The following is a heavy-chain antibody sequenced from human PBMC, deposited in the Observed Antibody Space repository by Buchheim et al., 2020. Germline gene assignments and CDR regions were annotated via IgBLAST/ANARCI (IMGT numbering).Heavy chain of an antibody. V-gene: IGHV1-2*05. J-gene: IGHJ2*01. CDR3: ARQGEYTSSSNWYFDL. CDR1: GYTFTAYY. Sequence: QVQLAQSGAEVKKPGASVKVSCKASGYTFTAYYIHWLRQAPGQGFEWMGRFNPNSGGTEYAQKFQGRVTMTRDTSIRTAYMELNRLTSDDTVVYYCARQGEYTSSSNWYFDLWGRGT. D-gene: IGHD6-6*01. CDR2: FNPNSGGT.